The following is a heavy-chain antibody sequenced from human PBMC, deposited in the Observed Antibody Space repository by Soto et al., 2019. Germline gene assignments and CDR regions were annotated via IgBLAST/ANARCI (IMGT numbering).Heavy chain of an antibody. J-gene: IGHJ4*02. V-gene: IGHV4-39*01. CDR2: IYYSGST. Sequence: QLQLQESGPGLVKPSETLSLTCTVSGGSISSSSYYWGWIRQPPGKGLEWIGSIYYSGSTYYNPSPTSRVTLSVATAKNQFALKLSSVTAADTAVYYCARGLYDILTGYYDYWGQGTLVTVSS. D-gene: IGHD3-9*01. CDR1: GGSISSSSYY. CDR3: ARGLYDILTGYYDY.